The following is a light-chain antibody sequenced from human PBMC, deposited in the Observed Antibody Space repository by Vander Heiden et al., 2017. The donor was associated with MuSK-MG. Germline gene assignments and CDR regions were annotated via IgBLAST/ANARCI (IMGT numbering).Light chain of an antibody. CDR1: SLRTYY. CDR2: SKD. J-gene: IGLJ2*01. Sequence: SSELTQAPAVSVALGQTVRITCQGDSLRTYYANWYQQKAGQAPVLVIYSKDNRPSGIPDRFSGSNSGNSASLTITGAQAEDEADYYCDSRDSSGNHVVFGGGTKLTVL. V-gene: IGLV3-19*01. CDR3: DSRDSSGNHVV.